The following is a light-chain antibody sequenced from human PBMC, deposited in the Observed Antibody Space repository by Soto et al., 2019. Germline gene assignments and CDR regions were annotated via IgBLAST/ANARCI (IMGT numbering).Light chain of an antibody. V-gene: IGKV3-11*01. J-gene: IGKJ4*01. CDR3: QQRRNWPLT. CDR1: QSVDSY. Sequence: EIVLTQSPATLSLSPGERATLSCRASQSVDSYLTWYHQKPGQAPRLLIYDVSKRATGIPVRFSGSGSGTDFTLTISCLEPGDVAVYYCQQRRNWPLTFGGGTKVEI. CDR2: DVS.